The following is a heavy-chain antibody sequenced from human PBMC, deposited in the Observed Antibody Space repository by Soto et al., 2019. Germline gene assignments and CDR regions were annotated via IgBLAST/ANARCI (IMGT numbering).Heavy chain of an antibody. CDR3: ARASSSSSAADY. CDR1: GDSFSPNY. Sequence: SETLSLTCTVSGDSFSPNYWSWLRQFPGKRLEWLGNIYYGGTTSYNPSLKSRVTISLETSKNQFSLRLTSVTAADSAVYYCARASSSSSAADYWGQGLQVTVSS. J-gene: IGHJ4*02. CDR2: IYYGGTT. V-gene: IGHV4-59*12. D-gene: IGHD6-6*01.